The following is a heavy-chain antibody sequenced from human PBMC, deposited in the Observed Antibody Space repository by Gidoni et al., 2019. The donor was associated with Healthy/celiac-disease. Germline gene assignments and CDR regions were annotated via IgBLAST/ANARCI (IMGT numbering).Heavy chain of an antibody. D-gene: IGHD5-12*01. V-gene: IGHV3-33*01. Sequence: QVQLVESGGGVVQPGSSLRLSCAAYGFTFSSNGLHWVRKAPGKGLEWVAVIWYDGSNKYYADSVKGRFTISRDNSKHTLYLQMNSLRAEDTAVYYCASWGKKRGGYDSLYPDDYWGQGTLVTVSS. CDR3: ASWGKKRGGYDSLYPDDY. CDR1: GFTFSSNG. CDR2: IWYDGSNK. J-gene: IGHJ4*02.